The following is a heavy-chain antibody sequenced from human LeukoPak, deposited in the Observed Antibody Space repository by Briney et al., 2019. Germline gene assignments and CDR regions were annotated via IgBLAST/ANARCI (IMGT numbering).Heavy chain of an antibody. CDR1: GYTFTSYD. J-gene: IGHJ6*03. CDR2: MNPNSGNT. D-gene: IGHD1-26*01. Sequence: ASVKVSCKASGYTFTSYDMNWVRQATGQGLEWMGWMNPNSGNTGYAQKFQGRVSITSSTSISTAYMELSSLRSEDTAVYYCARLGGSYYHNYYYMDVWGQGTTVTVSS. V-gene: IGHV1-8*03. CDR3: ARLGGSYYHNYYYMDV.